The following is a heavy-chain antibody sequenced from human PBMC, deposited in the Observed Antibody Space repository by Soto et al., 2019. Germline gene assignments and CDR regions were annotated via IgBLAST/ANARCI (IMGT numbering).Heavy chain of an antibody. V-gene: IGHV4-4*07. CDR1: GGSISISNYY. Sequence: SEILSLTCSVSGGSISISNYYWNWIRQPAGKGLEWIGHIRSSGTTKYSPSLKSRVTMSLDTSKNQFSLKVSSVTAADTAVYYCARDTMEGSSRSSYYYYGLDVWGQGTTVTVPS. J-gene: IGHJ6*02. CDR2: IRSSGTT. CDR3: ARDTMEGSSRSSYYYYGLDV. D-gene: IGHD6-6*01.